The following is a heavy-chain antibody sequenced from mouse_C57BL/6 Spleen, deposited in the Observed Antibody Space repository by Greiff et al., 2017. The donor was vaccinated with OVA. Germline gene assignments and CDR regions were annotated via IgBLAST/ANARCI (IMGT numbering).Heavy chain of an antibody. J-gene: IGHJ1*03. CDR3: ARGGYYYGSSGVFDV. Sequence: VKLQQSGAELVKPGASVKLSCKASGYTFTSYWMHWVKQRPGQGLEWIGMIHPNSGSTNYNEKFKSKATLTVDKSSSTAYMQLSSLTSEDSAVYDCARGGYYYGSSGVFDVWGTGTTVTVSS. CDR2: IHPNSGST. V-gene: IGHV1-64*01. CDR1: GYTFTSYW. D-gene: IGHD1-1*01.